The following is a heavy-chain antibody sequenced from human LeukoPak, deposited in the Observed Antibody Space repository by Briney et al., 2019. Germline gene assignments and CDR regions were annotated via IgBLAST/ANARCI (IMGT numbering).Heavy chain of an antibody. Sequence: GGSLRLSCAASGFTCSSYWMSWVRQAPGKGLEWVANIKQDGSEKYYVDSVKGRFTISRDNAKNSLYLQMNSLRAEDTALYYCAKAVGSSSGYYPFDYWGQGTLVTVSS. CDR1: GFTCSSYW. J-gene: IGHJ4*02. CDR3: AKAVGSSSGYYPFDY. CDR2: IKQDGSEK. D-gene: IGHD3-22*01. V-gene: IGHV3-7*03.